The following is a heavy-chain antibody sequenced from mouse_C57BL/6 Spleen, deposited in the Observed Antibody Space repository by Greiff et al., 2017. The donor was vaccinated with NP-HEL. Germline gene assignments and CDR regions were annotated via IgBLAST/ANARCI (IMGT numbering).Heavy chain of an antibody. CDR2: IDPSDSYT. D-gene: IGHD2-5*01. V-gene: IGHV1-69*01. CDR3: ARVPYSIYNYAMDY. CDR1: GYTFTSYW. Sequence: QVQLQQPGAELVMPGASVKLSCKASGYTFTSYWMHWVKQRPGQGLEWIGEIDPSDSYTNYNQKFKGKSTLTVDKSSSTAYMQLSSLTSEDSAVYYCARVPYSIYNYAMDYWGQGTSVTVSS. J-gene: IGHJ4*01.